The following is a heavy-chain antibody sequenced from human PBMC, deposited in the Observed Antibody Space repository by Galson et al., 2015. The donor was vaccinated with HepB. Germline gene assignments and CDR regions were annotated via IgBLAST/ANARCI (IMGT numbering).Heavy chain of an antibody. CDR3: AKAIPAPARYSFDC. Sequence: SLRLSCAASGFTFSTYAMWWARQAPGKGLEWVSVISGSGGTTHYADSVKGRFTISRDNSKNMMYMQMNSLRAEDTAVYYCAKAIPAPARYSFDCWGQGTLVTVSS. CDR2: ISGSGGTT. CDR1: GFTFSTYA. D-gene: IGHD2-2*02. J-gene: IGHJ4*02. V-gene: IGHV3-23*01.